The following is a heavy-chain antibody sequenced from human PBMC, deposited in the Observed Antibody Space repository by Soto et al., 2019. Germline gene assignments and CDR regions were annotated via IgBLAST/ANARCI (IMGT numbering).Heavy chain of an antibody. Sequence: GGSLRLSCAASGFTFSSYGMHWVRQAPGKGLEWVAVISYDGSNKYYADSVKGRFTISRDNSKNTLYLQMNSLRAEDTAVYYCAKDLGVGVEQWLALDYWGQGTLVTVSS. CDR1: GFTFSSYG. CDR3: AKDLGVGVEQWLALDY. J-gene: IGHJ4*02. D-gene: IGHD6-19*01. CDR2: ISYDGSNK. V-gene: IGHV3-30*18.